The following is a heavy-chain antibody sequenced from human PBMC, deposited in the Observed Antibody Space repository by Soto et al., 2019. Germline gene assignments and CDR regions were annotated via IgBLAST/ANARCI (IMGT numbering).Heavy chain of an antibody. CDR1: GGSISRDY. V-gene: IGHV4-59*08. J-gene: IGHJ3*02. CDR3: ARLGYCSGCSCYSGRFYAFDI. D-gene: IGHD2-15*01. Sequence: SETLSLTCTVSGGSISRDYWSWIRQPPGKGLEWIGYIYYSGSTNYNTSLKSRVPISVDTSKNQSSLKLSSVTAADTAVYYCARLGYCSGCSCYSGRFYAFDIWGQGTMVTVSS. CDR2: IYYSGST.